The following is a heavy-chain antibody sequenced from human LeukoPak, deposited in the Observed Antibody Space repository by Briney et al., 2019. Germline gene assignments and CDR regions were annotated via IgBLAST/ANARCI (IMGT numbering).Heavy chain of an antibody. D-gene: IGHD1-26*01. Sequence: GGSLRLSCAASGFTFSSYEMNWVRQAPGKGLEWVSYISSNSSYIYYADSVKGRFTISRDNAKNSLYLQMDSLRAEDTAVYYCARDPYSGSYSPAVYYYYMDVWGKGTTVTVSS. CDR2: ISSNSSYI. CDR3: ARDPYSGSYSPAVYYYYMDV. J-gene: IGHJ6*03. CDR1: GFTFSSYE. V-gene: IGHV3-21*05.